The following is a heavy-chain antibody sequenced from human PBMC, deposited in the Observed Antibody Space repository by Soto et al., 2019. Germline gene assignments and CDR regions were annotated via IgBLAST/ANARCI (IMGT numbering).Heavy chain of an antibody. V-gene: IGHV4-59*01. J-gene: IGHJ5*02. CDR3: AIVLLPRGSGGWIDP. D-gene: IGHD1-26*01. Sequence: GPWKTSETLSLTCTVSGGSINSYYWSWIRQPPGKGLEWIGYIYYSGSTSYNPSLKSRVTIAVDTSKNQFSLKLRSVTAADTAVYYCAIVLLPRGSGGWIDPWGQGTLVTVSS. CDR1: GGSINSYY. CDR2: IYYSGST.